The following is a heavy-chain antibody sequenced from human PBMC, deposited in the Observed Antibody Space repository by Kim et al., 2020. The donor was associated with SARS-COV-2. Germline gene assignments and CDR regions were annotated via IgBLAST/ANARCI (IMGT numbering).Heavy chain of an antibody. J-gene: IGHJ1*01. V-gene: IGHV1-2*02. Sequence: ASVKVSCQASGYTFTDLYIHWLRQAPGQGLEWVGWINPKSGGANFAQKYQGRVALTRDTSKNTVYMELRGLRKDDTAIYYCARERAASGIAARLGLVAAFWGPGTLVTVSS. CDR3: ARERAASGIAARLGLVAAF. CDR1: GYTFTDLY. D-gene: IGHD3-3*02. CDR2: INPKSGGA.